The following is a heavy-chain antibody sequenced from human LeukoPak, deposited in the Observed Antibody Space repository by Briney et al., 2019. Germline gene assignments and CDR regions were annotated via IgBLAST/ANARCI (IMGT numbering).Heavy chain of an antibody. CDR3: ARDRGDTAIGAFDI. V-gene: IGHV3-9*01. J-gene: IGHJ3*02. Sequence: GGSLRLSCAASGFTFSSYDMHWVRQAPGRGLEWVSGISWNSGSIDYADSVKGRFTISRDNAENSLYLQMNSLRAEDTAVYYCARDRGDTAIGAFDIWGQGTMVTVSS. D-gene: IGHD5-18*01. CDR2: ISWNSGSI. CDR1: GFTFSSYD.